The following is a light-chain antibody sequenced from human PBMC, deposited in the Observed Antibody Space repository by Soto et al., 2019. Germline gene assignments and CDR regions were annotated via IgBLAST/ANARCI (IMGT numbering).Light chain of an antibody. J-gene: IGKJ1*01. CDR3: QQYNSYSPYT. V-gene: IGKV1-5*01. Sequence: DIQMTQSPSTLSASVGDRVTITCRASQSISSWLAWYQQKPGKAPKLLIYDASSLESGVPSRFSGSGSGTSCTLTISSLQPDDFATYSCQQYNSYSPYTFGQGTKVESK. CDR1: QSISSW. CDR2: DAS.